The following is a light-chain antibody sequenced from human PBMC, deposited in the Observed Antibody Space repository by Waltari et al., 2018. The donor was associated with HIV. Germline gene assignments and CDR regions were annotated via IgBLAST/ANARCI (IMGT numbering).Light chain of an antibody. CDR3: QKLYRYPLS. J-gene: IGKJ4*01. V-gene: IGKV1-9*01. CDR1: QDINTY. Sequence: DIQLTQSPSFLSASVGDRVTITCRASQDINTYLAWYQKIPGGTPKLLIYAASTLHSGVPSRFSGSGSGTEFTLTISTLQSEDFSTYYCQKLYRYPLSFGGGTKV. CDR2: AAS.